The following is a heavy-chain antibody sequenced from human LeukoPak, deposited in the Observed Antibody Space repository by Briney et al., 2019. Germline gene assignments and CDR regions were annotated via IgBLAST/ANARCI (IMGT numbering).Heavy chain of an antibody. CDR3: ARVSSSWYQDWYFDL. V-gene: IGHV4-4*07. J-gene: IGHJ2*01. D-gene: IGHD6-13*01. Sequence: SETLSLTHTVSGGSISSYYWSWIRQPAGKGLEWIGRIDTSGNTNYKPSLKSRVTMSVDTSKNQFSLKLNSVTAADTAVYYCARVSSSWYQDWYFDLWGRGTLVTVSS. CDR1: GGSISSYY. CDR2: IDTSGNT.